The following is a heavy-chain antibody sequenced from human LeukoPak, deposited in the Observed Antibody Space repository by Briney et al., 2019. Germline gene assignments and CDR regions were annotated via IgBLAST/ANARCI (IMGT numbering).Heavy chain of an antibody. J-gene: IGHJ4*02. Sequence: PGGSLRLSCAASGFTFDDYGMSWVRQAPGKGLEWIGSIYYSGSTYYNPSLKSRVTISVDTSKNQFSLKLSSVTAADTAVYYCARHDTIFGVVIDYWGQGTLVTVSS. CDR1: GFTFDDYG. CDR3: ARHDTIFGVVIDY. CDR2: IYYSGST. V-gene: IGHV4-39*01. D-gene: IGHD3-3*01.